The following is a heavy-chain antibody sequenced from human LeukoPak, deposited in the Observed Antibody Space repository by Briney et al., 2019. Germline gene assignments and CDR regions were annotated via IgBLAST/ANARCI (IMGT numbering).Heavy chain of an antibody. D-gene: IGHD2-21*01. CDR2: IWYDGSDK. CDR1: GFTFSSYV. J-gene: IGHJ3*02. V-gene: IGHV3-33*01. Sequence: GGSLRLSCAASGFTFSSYVMHWVRQAPGKGLEWVAVIWYDGSDKYYADSVKGRFTISRDNSKNTPYLQMNSLRAEDTAVYYCARGVVVLHWRDAFDIWGQGTMVTVSS. CDR3: ARGVVVLHWRDAFDI.